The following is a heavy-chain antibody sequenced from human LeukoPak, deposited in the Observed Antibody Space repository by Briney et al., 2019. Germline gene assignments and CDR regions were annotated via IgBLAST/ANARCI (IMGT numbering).Heavy chain of an antibody. CDR2: IYYSGST. J-gene: IGHJ4*02. D-gene: IGHD3-3*01. Sequence: SETLSLTCTVSGGFITTYDWSWIRQPPGKRLVWIGYIYYSGSTSCNPSLKSRVSMSLGTSKNQFSLKLSSVTAADTAVYYCARSLRFLEWLLNPFDYWGQGTLVTVSS. V-gene: IGHV4-59*01. CDR3: ARSLRFLEWLLNPFDY. CDR1: GGFITTYD.